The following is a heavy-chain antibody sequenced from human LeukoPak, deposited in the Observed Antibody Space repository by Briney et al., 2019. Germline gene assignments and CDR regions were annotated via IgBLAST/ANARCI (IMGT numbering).Heavy chain of an antibody. V-gene: IGHV4-59*08. CDR1: GGSISSYY. Sequence: SETLSLTCTVSGGSISSYYWSWIRQPPGKGLEWIGYIYYSGSTNYNPSLKSRVTISVDTSKNQFSLKLSSVTAADTAVYYCARITYSYYFDYWGQGTLVTVSS. CDR3: ARITYSYYFDY. CDR2: IYYSGST. D-gene: IGHD1-14*01. J-gene: IGHJ4*02.